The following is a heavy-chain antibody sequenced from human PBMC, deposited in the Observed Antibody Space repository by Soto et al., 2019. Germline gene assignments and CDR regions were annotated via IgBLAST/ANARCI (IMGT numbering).Heavy chain of an antibody. J-gene: IGHJ5*02. V-gene: IGHV3-23*01. Sequence: GGSLRLSCAASGFTFSSYAMSWVRQAPGKGLEWVSAISGSGGSTYYADSVKGRFTISRDNSKNTLYLQMNSLRAEDTAVYYCAKLGLFDYDFWSGNWFDPWGQGTLVTVSS. CDR1: GFTFSSYA. CDR2: ISGSGGST. D-gene: IGHD3-3*01. CDR3: AKLGLFDYDFWSGNWFDP.